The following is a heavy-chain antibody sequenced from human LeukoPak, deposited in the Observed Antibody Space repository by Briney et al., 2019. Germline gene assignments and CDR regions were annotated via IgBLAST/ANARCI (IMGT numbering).Heavy chain of an antibody. CDR2: ISSSSSYI. D-gene: IGHD3-16*02. CDR3: ARVSAGVIGMKDVFDI. CDR1: GFTFTSHS. Sequence: GGSLRLSCAASGFTFTSHSLNWVRQAPGKGLEWVSSISSSSSYIYYADSVKGRFSISRDNAKNSLYLQMNSLRAEDTAVYYCARVSAGVIGMKDVFDIWGQGTMVTVSS. V-gene: IGHV3-21*01. J-gene: IGHJ3*02.